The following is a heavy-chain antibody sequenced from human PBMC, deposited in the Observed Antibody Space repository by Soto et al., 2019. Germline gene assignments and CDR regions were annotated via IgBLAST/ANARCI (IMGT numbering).Heavy chain of an antibody. J-gene: IGHJ3*02. CDR1: GYSFTIYY. D-gene: IGHD6-19*01. V-gene: IGHV1-46*01. Sequence: ALVKVSCKAAGYSFTIYYRRWGRQAPGQGLEWMGFINPSGGSTSYAQKFQDRVTMTRDTSTSTVYMELSRLRSDDTAVYYCARGPASGLDAFDIWGQGTMVTISS. CDR3: ARGPASGLDAFDI. CDR2: INPSGGST.